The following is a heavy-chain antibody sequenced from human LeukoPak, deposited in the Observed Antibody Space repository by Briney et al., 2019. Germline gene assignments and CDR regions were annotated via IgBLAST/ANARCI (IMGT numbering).Heavy chain of an antibody. V-gene: IGHV3-23*01. D-gene: IGHD2-15*01. J-gene: IGHJ4*02. CDR3: AKDLKPVVVRDAKRGYFDY. Sequence: GRSLRLSXVASGFTFSNYGMSWVSQAPGTGLEWVSGISGSGGRTYYGDSVKGRFTISRDKPKNTFYLQMNSLTIEDTAIYYCAKDLKPVVVRDAKRGYFDYWGQGTLV. CDR1: GFTFSNYG. CDR2: ISGSGGRT.